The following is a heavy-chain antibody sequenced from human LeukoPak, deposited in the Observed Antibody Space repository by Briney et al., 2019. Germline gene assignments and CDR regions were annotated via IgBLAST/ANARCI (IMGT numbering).Heavy chain of an antibody. CDR1: GFTFSSYA. Sequence: GGSLRLSCAASGFTFSSYAMSWVRQAPGKGLEWVSAISGSGVTTHYAGSVKGRFSISRDNSKNTLYLQMNSLRAEDTALYYCAKKVVVGATSPYSDFQDWGQGTLVPVSS. J-gene: IGHJ1*01. V-gene: IGHV3-23*01. CDR3: AKKVVVGATSPYSDFQD. D-gene: IGHD1-26*01. CDR2: ISGSGVTT.